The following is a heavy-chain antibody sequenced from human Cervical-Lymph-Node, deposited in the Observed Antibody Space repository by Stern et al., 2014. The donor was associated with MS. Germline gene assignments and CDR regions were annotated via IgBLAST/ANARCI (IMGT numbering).Heavy chain of an antibody. J-gene: IGHJ6*02. V-gene: IGHV3-9*01. D-gene: IGHD3-16*01. CDR3: AKGKRSFLLCGMDV. Sequence: QLVESGGGLVQPGKSLRLSCAASGFTFDDYAMHWVRQDPGQGLEWVSGISWNSGDIGYADSVKGRFTISRDNAKNSLYLQMDSLRAEDTAVYYCAKGKRSFLLCGMDVWGQGTTVSVSS. CDR2: ISWNSGDI. CDR1: GFTFDDYA.